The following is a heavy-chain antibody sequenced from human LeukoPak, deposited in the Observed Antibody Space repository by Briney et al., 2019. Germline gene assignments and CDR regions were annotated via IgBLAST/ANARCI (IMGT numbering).Heavy chain of an antibody. J-gene: IGHJ4*02. CDR3: AREPHPIWSGYENGGY. CDR2: IKQDGSEK. CDR1: GFTFSSYW. V-gene: IGHV3-7*01. D-gene: IGHD3-3*01. Sequence: GGSLRLSCAASGFTFSSYWMSWVRQAPGKGLEWVANIKQDGSEKYYVDPVKGRFTISRDNAKNSLYLQMNSLRAEDTAVYYCAREPHPIWSGYENGGYWGQGTLVTVSS.